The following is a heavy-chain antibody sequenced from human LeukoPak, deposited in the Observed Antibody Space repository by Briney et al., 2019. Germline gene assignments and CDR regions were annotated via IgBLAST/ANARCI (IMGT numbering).Heavy chain of an antibody. V-gene: IGHV3-30*04. D-gene: IGHD6-25*01. CDR3: ARPHRGYGTHDAFDI. CDR2: ISYDGSNK. J-gene: IGHJ3*02. CDR1: GFTFSSYA. Sequence: GRSLRLSCAASGFTFSSYAMHWVRQAPGKGLEWVAVISYDGSNKYYADSVKGRFTISRDNSKNTLYLQMNSLRAEDTAVYYCARPHRGYGTHDAFDIWGQGTMVTVSS.